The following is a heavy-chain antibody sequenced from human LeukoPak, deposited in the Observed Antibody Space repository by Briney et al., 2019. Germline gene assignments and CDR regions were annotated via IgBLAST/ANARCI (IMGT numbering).Heavy chain of an antibody. D-gene: IGHD2-2*01. J-gene: IGHJ5*02. CDR3: AREARYCSSTSCNWFDP. CDR1: GSTFSDYY. Sequence: GGSLRLSCAASGSTFSDYYMSWIRQAPGKGLEWVSYISSSGSTIYYADSVKGRFTISRDNAKNSLYLQMNSLRAEDTAVYYCAREARYCSSTSCNWFDPWGQGTLVTVSS. CDR2: ISSSGSTI. V-gene: IGHV3-11*01.